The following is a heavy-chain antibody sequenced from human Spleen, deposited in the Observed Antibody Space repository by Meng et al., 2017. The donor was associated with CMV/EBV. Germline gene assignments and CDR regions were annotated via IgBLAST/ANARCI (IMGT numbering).Heavy chain of an antibody. CDR3: ARDMALMVYAIQGGWFDP. CDR2: IYHSGST. Sequence: SISSGNWCRWVRQPPGKGLEWIGEIYHSGSTNYNPSLKSRVTISVDKSKNQFSLKLSSVTAADTAVYYCARDMALMVYAIQGGWFDPWGQGTLVTVSS. CDR1: SISSGNW. D-gene: IGHD2-8*01. J-gene: IGHJ5*02. V-gene: IGHV4-4*02.